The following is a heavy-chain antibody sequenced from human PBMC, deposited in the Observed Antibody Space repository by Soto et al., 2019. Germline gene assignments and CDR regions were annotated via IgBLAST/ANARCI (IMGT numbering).Heavy chain of an antibody. J-gene: IGHJ4*02. V-gene: IGHV4-34*01. CDR3: ERGRSLGPMVRWYYFGY. Sequence: PSETFSLACAVYGGSFSCYYWSWIHQPPGKGREWIGEINHSVSTNYNPALKSRVTISVDTYENQFSLKLSSVTAADTAVYYCERGRSLGPMVRWYYFGYWGEGTVVADS. D-gene: IGHD3-10*01. CDR1: GGSFSCYY. CDR2: INHSVST.